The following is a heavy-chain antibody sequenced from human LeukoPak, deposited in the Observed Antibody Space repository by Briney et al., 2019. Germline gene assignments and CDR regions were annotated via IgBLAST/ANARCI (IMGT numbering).Heavy chain of an antibody. Sequence: GGSLRLSCAASGFTFSSYGMHWVRQAPGKGLEWVAVISYDGSNKYYADSVKGRFTISRDNSKNTLYLQMNSLRAEDTAVYYCAKDRGIVGASFDYWGQGTLVTVSS. V-gene: IGHV3-30*18. CDR1: GFTFSSYG. J-gene: IGHJ4*02. CDR2: ISYDGSNK. CDR3: AKDRGIVGASFDY. D-gene: IGHD1-26*01.